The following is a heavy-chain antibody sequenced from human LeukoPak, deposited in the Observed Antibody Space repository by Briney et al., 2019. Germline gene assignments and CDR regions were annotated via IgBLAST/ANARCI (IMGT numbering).Heavy chain of an antibody. V-gene: IGHV1-2*02. CDR2: INPNSGGT. J-gene: IGHJ4*02. Sequence: ASVKVSCKASGYTFTSYGISWVRQAPGQGLEWMGWINPNSGGTNYAQKFQGRVTMTRDTSISTAYMELSRLRSDDTAVYYCARDLFRHAAAAGIGYWGQGTLVTVSS. CDR3: ARDLFRHAAAAGIGY. CDR1: GYTFTSYG. D-gene: IGHD6-13*01.